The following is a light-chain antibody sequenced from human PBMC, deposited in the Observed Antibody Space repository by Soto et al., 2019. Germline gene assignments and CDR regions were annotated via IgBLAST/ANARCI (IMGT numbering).Light chain of an antibody. CDR1: SSNIGAGYD. V-gene: IGLV1-40*01. CDR3: QSCDSSMSGSEV. Sequence: QSALTQPPSVSGAPGQRVTISCTGSSSNIGAGYDVHWYQQLPGTAPKLLIYGNSNRPSGVPDRFSGSKSGTSASLAINEPQTEHEADYYCQSCDSSMSGSEVFGTGPKVXVL. CDR2: GNS. J-gene: IGLJ1*01.